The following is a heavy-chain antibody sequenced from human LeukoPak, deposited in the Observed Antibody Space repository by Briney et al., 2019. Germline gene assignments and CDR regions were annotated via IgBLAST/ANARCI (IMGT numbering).Heavy chain of an antibody. D-gene: IGHD6-6*01. CDR1: GGSISSYY. V-gene: IGHV4-59*08. CDR2: IYYSGST. CDR3: ASGNIAALMDY. J-gene: IGHJ4*02. Sequence: SETLSLTCTVSGGSISSYYWSWIRQPPGKGLEWIGYIYYSGSTNYSPSLKSRVTISVDTSKNQFSLKLSSVTAADTAVYYCASGNIAALMDYWGQGTLVTVSS.